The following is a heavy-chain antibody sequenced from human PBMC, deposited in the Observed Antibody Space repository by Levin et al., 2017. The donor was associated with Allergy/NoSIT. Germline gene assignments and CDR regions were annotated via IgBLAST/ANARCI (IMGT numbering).Heavy chain of an antibody. CDR1: GYAFTSYA. Sequence: ASVKVSCKASGYAFTSYAMNWVRQAPGQGLEWMGWINTNSGNPTYAQGFTGRFVFSLDTSVSTAYLQISSLKADDTAIYYCARGGTWDTRTLLYYWGQGTLVTVSS. CDR2: INTNSGNP. D-gene: IGHD2-2*02. J-gene: IGHJ4*02. CDR3: ARGGTWDTRTLLYY. V-gene: IGHV7-4-1*02.